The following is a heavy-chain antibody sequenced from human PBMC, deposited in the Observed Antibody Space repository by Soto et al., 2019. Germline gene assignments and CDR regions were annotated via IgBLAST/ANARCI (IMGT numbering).Heavy chain of an antibody. CDR3: ARDQWMQEAKEFDY. CDR2: ISGYNRNT. J-gene: IGHJ4*01. V-gene: IGHV1-18*01. Sequence: ASVKVPCKACGYTFTTYCISWVRQAPGQGLEWMGWISGYNRNTNYAQNLRGRVTLTTDTSTSTAYMEVRSLRSDDTAVYYCARDQWMQEAKEFDYWG. D-gene: IGHD5-18*01. CDR1: GYTFTTYC.